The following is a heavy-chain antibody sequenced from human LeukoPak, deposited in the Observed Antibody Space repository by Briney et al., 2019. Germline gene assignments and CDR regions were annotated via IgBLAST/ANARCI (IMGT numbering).Heavy chain of an antibody. CDR3: ATSGFSGYDHPS. D-gene: IGHD5-12*01. J-gene: IGHJ5*02. CDR2: IRGGADDT. V-gene: IGHV3-23*01. CDR1: GVTFSSYA. Sequence: GGSLRLSCAASGVTFSSYAMSWVRQAPGKGLEWVSVIRGGADDTSYADSVKGRFTISRDNSKNTLFLQMDGLRVEDTAVYYCATSGFSGYDHPSWGQGTLVTVSS.